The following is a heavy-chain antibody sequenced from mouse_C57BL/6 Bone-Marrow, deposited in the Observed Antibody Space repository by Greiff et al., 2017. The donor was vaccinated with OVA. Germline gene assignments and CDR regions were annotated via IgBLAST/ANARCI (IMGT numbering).Heavy chain of an antibody. CDR2: ISSGGSYT. D-gene: IGHD2-4*01. Sequence: EVKVVESGGDLVKPGGSLKLSCAASGFTFSSYGMSWVRQTPDKRLEWVATISSGGSYTYYPDSVKGRFTISRDNAKNTLYLQMSSLKSEDTAMYYCARQGIYYDYDGFAYWGQGTLVTVSA. CDR1: GFTFSSYG. CDR3: ARQGIYYDYDGFAY. V-gene: IGHV5-6*01. J-gene: IGHJ3*01.